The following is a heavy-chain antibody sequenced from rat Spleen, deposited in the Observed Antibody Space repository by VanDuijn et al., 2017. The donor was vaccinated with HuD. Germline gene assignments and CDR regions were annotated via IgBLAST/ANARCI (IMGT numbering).Heavy chain of an antibody. J-gene: IGHJ2*01. CDR3: AKGFDFDY. CDR2: FSYDGRTT. Sequence: EVQLVESGGGLVQPGRSMKLSCAASGFTFSNYGMAWVRQAPTEGLEWVATFSYDGRTTYYRDSVKGRFTISRDNAKSTLYLQMDSLRSEDTATYYCAKGFDFDYWGQGVMVTVSS. V-gene: IGHV5-29*01. CDR1: GFTFSNYG.